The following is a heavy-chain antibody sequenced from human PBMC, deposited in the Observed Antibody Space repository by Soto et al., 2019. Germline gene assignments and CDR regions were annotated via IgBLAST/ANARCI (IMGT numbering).Heavy chain of an antibody. V-gene: IGHV4-59*13. CDR3: ATSVRGYSYGDWDVVAFEI. CDR1: GGSISSYY. D-gene: IGHD5-18*01. Sequence: QVQLQESGPGLVKPSETLSLTCTVSGGSISSYYWSWIRQPPGTGLAWIGSIYYSGSTNYNPSLHSQVTISVDTSKNQFSLKLSSVTAADTAVYYCATSVRGYSYGDWDVVAFEIWGQWTMVTVSS. CDR2: IYYSGST. J-gene: IGHJ3*02.